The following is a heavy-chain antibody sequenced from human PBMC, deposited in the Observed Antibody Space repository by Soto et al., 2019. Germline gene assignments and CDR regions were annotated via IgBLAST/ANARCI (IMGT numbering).Heavy chain of an antibody. CDR2: ISAYNGNT. V-gene: IGHV1-18*01. CDR1: GYTFTSYG. D-gene: IGHD3-22*01. J-gene: IGHJ5*02. CDR3: ARDPGSGSGYYIENWFDP. Sequence: ASVKVSCKASGYTFTSYGISWVRQAPGQGLEWMGWISAYNGNTNYAQKLQGRVTMTTDTSTSTAYMELRSLRSDDTAVYYCARDPGSGSGYYIENWFDPWGQGTLVTVSS.